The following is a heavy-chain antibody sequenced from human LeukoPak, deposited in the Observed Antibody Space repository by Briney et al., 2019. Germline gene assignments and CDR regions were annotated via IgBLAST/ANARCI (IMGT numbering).Heavy chain of an antibody. CDR2: INSDGGST. CDR1: GFTFSSYW. Sequence: GGSLRLSCTAPGFTFSSYWVHWVRQAPGKGLVWVSRINSDGGSTSYADSVKGRFTISRDNAKNTLYRQMNSLRAEDTAVYYCARRIQGMAPYYFDYWGQGTLVTVSS. J-gene: IGHJ4*02. V-gene: IGHV3-74*01. CDR3: ARRIQGMAPYYFDY. D-gene: IGHD5-24*01.